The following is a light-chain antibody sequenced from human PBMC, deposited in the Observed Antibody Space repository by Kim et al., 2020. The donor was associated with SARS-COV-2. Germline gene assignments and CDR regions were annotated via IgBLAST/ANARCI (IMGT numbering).Light chain of an antibody. J-gene: IGKJ1*01. V-gene: IGKV3-20*01. Sequence: PGQRATLPGMASQRINPLYLAWYQKKPGQAPRLLIYGASSRATGIPERFSGSGSGTDFTLTISRLEPEDFAVYYCQQYGHSPLTFGQGTKVDIK. CDR1: QRINPLY. CDR2: GAS. CDR3: QQYGHSPLT.